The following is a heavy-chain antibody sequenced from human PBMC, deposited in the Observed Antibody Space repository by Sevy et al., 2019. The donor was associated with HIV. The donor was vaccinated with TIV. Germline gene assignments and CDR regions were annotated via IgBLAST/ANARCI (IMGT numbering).Heavy chain of an antibody. J-gene: IGHJ4*02. CDR2: IWYDGSSK. Sequence: GGSLRLSCAASGFTFSSDGMHWVRQAPGKGLEWVALIWYDGSSKYYADSVKGRFTLSRDNSKNTLYLQMNSLRAEDTAVYYCARGANYYDSSGSQPNFDYWGQGTLVTVSS. D-gene: IGHD3-22*01. CDR3: ARGANYYDSSGSQPNFDY. V-gene: IGHV3-33*01. CDR1: GFTFSSDG.